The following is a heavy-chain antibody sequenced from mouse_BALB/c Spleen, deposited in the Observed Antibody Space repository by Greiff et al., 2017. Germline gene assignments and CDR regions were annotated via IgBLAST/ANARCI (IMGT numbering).Heavy chain of an antibody. V-gene: IGHV5-6*01. Sequence: EVKVVESGGDLVKPGGSLKLSCAASGFTFSSYGMSWVRQTPDKRLEWVATISSGGSYTYYPDSVKGRFTISRDNAKNTLYLQMSSLKSEDTAMYYCARQVLRNYFDYWGQGTTLTVSS. CDR3: ARQVLRNYFDY. CDR2: ISSGGSYT. D-gene: IGHD1-1*01. J-gene: IGHJ2*01. CDR1: GFTFSSYG.